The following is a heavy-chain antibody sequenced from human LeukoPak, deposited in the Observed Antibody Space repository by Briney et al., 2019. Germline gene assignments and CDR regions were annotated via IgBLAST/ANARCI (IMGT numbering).Heavy chain of an antibody. CDR2: IYYSGST. CDR1: GGSISSYY. Sequence: SETLSLTCTVSGGSISSYYWGWIRQPPGKGLEWIGSIYYSGSTYYNPSLKSRVTISVDASKNQFSLKLSSVTAADTAVYYCARPVSFRAGLSYYYYYMDVWGKGTTVTVSS. J-gene: IGHJ6*03. CDR3: ARPVSFRAGLSYYYYYMDV. V-gene: IGHV4-39*01.